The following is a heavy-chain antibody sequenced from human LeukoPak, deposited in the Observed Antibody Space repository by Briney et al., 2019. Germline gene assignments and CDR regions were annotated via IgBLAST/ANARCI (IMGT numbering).Heavy chain of an antibody. D-gene: IGHD4-17*01. Sequence: SGTLSLTCTVSGGSISSSSYYWGWIRQPPGKGLEWIGSIYYSGSTYYNPSLKSRVTISVDTSKNQFSLKLSSVTAADTAVYYCARLPTVTYYFDYWGQGTLVTVSS. CDR2: IYYSGST. V-gene: IGHV4-39*01. CDR3: ARLPTVTYYFDY. CDR1: GGSISSSSYY. J-gene: IGHJ4*02.